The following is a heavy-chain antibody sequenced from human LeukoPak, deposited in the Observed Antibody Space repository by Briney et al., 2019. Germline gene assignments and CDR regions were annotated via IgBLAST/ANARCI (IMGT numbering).Heavy chain of an antibody. Sequence: EASVKVSCKASGYTFTSYYMHWVRQAPGQGLEWMGIINPSGGSTSYAQKFQGRVTMTRDMSTSTVYMELSSLRSEDTAVYYCARMDSSGWYEYWGQGTLVTVSS. V-gene: IGHV1-46*01. D-gene: IGHD6-19*01. J-gene: IGHJ4*02. CDR2: INPSGGST. CDR1: GYTFTSYY. CDR3: ARMDSSGWYEY.